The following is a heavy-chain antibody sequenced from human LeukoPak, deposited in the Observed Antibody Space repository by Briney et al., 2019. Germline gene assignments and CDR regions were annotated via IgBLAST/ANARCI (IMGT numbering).Heavy chain of an antibody. CDR3: ARALYSSSWYSPDFDI. D-gene: IGHD6-13*01. V-gene: IGHV3-7*01. CDR1: GFTFSSYW. Sequence: GGSLRLSCAASGFTFSSYWMSWVRQAPGKGLEWVANIKQDGSEKYYVDSVKGRFTISRDNAKNSLYLQMNSLRAEDTAVYYCARALYSSSWYSPDFDIWGQGTMVTVSS. CDR2: IKQDGSEK. J-gene: IGHJ3*02.